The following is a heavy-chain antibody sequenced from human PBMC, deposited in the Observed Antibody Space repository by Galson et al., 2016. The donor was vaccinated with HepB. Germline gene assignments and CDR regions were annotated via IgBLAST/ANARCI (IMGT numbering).Heavy chain of an antibody. CDR1: GYTFTSYY. V-gene: IGHV1-46*01. D-gene: IGHD3-10*01. Sequence: SVKVSCKASGYTFTSYYINWVRQAPGQGLEWMGVINPNSAYTNSAQRFQGRVTMTSDTSTSTVSMEMRGLLSEDTAFYYCARSGSGRPFFDFWGQGTLVTVSS. J-gene: IGHJ4*02. CDR2: INPNSAYT. CDR3: ARSGSGRPFFDF.